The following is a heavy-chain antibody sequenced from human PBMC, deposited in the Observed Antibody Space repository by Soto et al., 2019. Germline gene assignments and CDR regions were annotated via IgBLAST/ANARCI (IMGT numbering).Heavy chain of an antibody. D-gene: IGHD3-3*01. CDR3: ARDPDSYDFWSGYYTGGVDY. Sequence: VQLVESGGGLVQPGGSLRLSCAASGFTFSSYSMNWVRQAPGKGLEWVSYISSSSSTIYYADSVKGRFTISRDNAKNSLYLQMNSLRAEDTAVYYCARDPDSYDFWSGYYTGGVDYWGQGTLVTVSS. J-gene: IGHJ4*02. CDR2: ISSSSSTI. V-gene: IGHV3-48*01. CDR1: GFTFSSYS.